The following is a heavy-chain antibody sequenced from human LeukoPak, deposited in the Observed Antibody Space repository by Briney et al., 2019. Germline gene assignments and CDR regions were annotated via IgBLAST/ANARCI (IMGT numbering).Heavy chain of an antibody. D-gene: IGHD2-15*01. CDR3: ARGVAARFFDY. Sequence: PSETLSLTCTVSGGSMSPYHWSWIRQPPGKGLEWIGYIYYSGSTNYNPSLKSRVTISVDTSKNQFSLKLSSVTAADTAVYYCARGVAARFFDYWGQGTLVTVSS. CDR2: IYYSGST. CDR1: GGSMSPYH. V-gene: IGHV4-59*01. J-gene: IGHJ4*02.